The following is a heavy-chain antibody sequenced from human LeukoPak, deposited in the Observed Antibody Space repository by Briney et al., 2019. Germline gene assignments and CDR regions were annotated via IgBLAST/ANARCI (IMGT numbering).Heavy chain of an antibody. J-gene: IGHJ6*04. CDR2: IYYTGST. V-gene: IGHV4-39*07. CDR3: ARGSIAAISPGRAGLMDV. D-gene: IGHD6-6*01. Sequence: PSETLSLTCTVSGGSISSSSYYWGWIRQPPGKGLEWIGSIYYTGSTYYNPSLKSRVTISVDTSKNQFSLKLSSVTAADTAVYYCARGSIAAISPGRAGLMDVWGKGTTVTVSS. CDR1: GGSISSSSYY.